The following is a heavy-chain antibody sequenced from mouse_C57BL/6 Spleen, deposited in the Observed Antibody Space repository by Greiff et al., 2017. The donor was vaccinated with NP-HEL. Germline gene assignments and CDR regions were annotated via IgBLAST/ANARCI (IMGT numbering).Heavy chain of an antibody. V-gene: IGHV5-6*02. CDR2: ISSGGSYT. J-gene: IGHJ4*01. Sequence: EVKLEESGGDLVKPGGSLKLSCAASGFTFSSYGMSWVRQTPDKRLEWVATISSGGSYTYYPDSVKGRFTISRDNAKNTLYLQMSSLKSEDTAMYYCAKIPMDYWGQGTSVTVSS. CDR1: GFTFSSYG. CDR3: AKIPMDY.